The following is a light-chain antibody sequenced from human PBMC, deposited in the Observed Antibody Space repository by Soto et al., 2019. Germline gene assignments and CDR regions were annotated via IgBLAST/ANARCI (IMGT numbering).Light chain of an antibody. J-gene: IGLJ2*01. V-gene: IGLV2-14*01. CDR2: DVN. Sequence: QSVLTQPPSVSGSPGQSITISCTGTGSDVGGYNDVSWYQQHPGKAPKVMIYDVNNRPSGVSNRFSGSKSGNTASLTISGLQAEDEADYYCTSYTSASTPLVFGGGTKLTVL. CDR3: TSYTSASTPLV. CDR1: GSDVGGYND.